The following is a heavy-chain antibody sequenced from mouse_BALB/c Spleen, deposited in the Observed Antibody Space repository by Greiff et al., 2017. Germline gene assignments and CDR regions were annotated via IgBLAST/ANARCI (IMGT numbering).Heavy chain of an antibody. D-gene: IGHD1-1*01. J-gene: IGHJ1*01. CDR1: GYTFTDYA. CDR2: ISTYYGNT. V-gene: IGHV1-67*01. Sequence: QVQLQQSGPELVRPGVSVKISCKGSGYTFTDYAMHWVKQSHAKSLEWIGVISTYYGNTNYNQKFKGKATMTVDKSSSTAYMELARLTSEDSAIYYCARGRADYYGSSVWYFDGWGAGTTVTVSS. CDR3: ARGRADYYGSSVWYFDG.